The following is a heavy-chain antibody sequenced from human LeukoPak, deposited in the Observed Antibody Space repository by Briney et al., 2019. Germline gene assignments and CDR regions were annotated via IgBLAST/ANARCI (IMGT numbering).Heavy chain of an antibody. V-gene: IGHV3-30*03. Sequence: GGFLRLSCAASGFTFSSYSMNWVRQAPGKGLEWVAVISYDGSNKYYADSVKGRFTISRDNSKNSLYLQMNSLRAKDTALYYCARDYYDSSGSSWFDPWGQGTLVTVSS. CDR2: ISYDGSNK. J-gene: IGHJ5*02. CDR3: ARDYYDSSGSSWFDP. D-gene: IGHD3-22*01. CDR1: GFTFSSYS.